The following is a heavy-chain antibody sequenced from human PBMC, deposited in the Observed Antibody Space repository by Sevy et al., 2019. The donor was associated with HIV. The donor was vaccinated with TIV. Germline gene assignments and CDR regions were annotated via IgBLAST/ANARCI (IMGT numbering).Heavy chain of an antibody. V-gene: IGHV3-30*18. CDR1: GFTFGSYG. Sequence: GGCLRLSCAASGFTFGSYGMHWVRQAPGKGLEWVEVISYDGSNKYYADSVKGRFTISRDNSKNTLYLQMNSLRAEDTAVYYCAKGHRYCSSTSCYLNNYFDYWGQGTLVTVSS. CDR2: ISYDGSNK. D-gene: IGHD2-2*01. J-gene: IGHJ4*02. CDR3: AKGHRYCSSTSCYLNNYFDY.